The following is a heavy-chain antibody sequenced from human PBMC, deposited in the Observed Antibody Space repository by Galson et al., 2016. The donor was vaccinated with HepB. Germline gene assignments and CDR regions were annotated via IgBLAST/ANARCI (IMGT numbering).Heavy chain of an antibody. V-gene: IGHV3-30*18. CDR2: ISHEGRKK. CDR1: GFSFSRYA. J-gene: IGHJ1*01. CDR3: AKEGGARYCDWLLKNGYFQH. D-gene: IGHD3-9*01. Sequence: SLRLSCAASGFSFSRYAMHWVRQAPGKGLEWVAVISHEGRKKYYADSVKGRFTISRDNSKNSLALQMSTLRADDTAVYFCAKEGGARYCDWLLKNGYFQHWVQGTLVTVSS.